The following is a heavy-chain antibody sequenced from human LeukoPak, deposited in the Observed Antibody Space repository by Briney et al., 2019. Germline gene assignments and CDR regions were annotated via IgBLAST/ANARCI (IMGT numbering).Heavy chain of an antibody. D-gene: IGHD2-2*01. V-gene: IGHV3-23*01. J-gene: IGHJ5*02. CDR3: AKGGYCSSTSCYVGWFDP. Sequence: GGSLRLSCAASGFTFSSYVMNWVRQAPGKGLEWVSVISGGGGSTYYADSVKGRFTISRDNSKNTLFLQMNSLRAEDTAVYYCAKGGYCSSTSCYVGWFDPWGQGTLVSVSS. CDR2: ISGGGGST. CDR1: GFTFSSYV.